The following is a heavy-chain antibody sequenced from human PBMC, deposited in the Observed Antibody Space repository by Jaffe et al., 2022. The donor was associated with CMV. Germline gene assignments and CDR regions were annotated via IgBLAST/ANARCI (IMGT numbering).Heavy chain of an antibody. J-gene: IGHJ5*02. CDR3: ARDRRDIVVVPAALLFPHWFDP. CDR2: IWYDGSNK. D-gene: IGHD2-2*01. Sequence: QVQLVESGGGVVQPGRSLRLSCAASGFTFSSYGMHWVRQAPGKGLEWVAVIWYDGSNKYYADSVKGRFTISRDNSKNTLYLQMNSLRAEDTAVYYCARDRRDIVVVPAALLFPHWFDPWGQGTLVTVSS. V-gene: IGHV3-33*08. CDR1: GFTFSSYG.